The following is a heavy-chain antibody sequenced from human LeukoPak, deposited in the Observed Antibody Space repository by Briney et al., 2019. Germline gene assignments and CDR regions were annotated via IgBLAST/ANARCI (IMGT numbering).Heavy chain of an antibody. CDR1: GFTFSSYA. CDR3: AKANYGDYRTIDY. J-gene: IGHJ4*02. Sequence: PGGSLRLSCAASGFTFSSYAMSWVRQAPGKGLEWVSAISGSGGSTYYADSVKGRFTISRDNSKNTLYLQMNSLRAEDTALYYCAKANYGDYRTIDYWGQGTLVTVSS. V-gene: IGHV3-23*01. D-gene: IGHD4-17*01. CDR2: ISGSGGST.